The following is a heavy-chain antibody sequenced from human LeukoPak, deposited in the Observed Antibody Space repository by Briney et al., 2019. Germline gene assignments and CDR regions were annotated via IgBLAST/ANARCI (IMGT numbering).Heavy chain of an antibody. CDR3: ARALSNVWGSYDS. CDR2: INHSGST. D-gene: IGHD3-16*01. V-gene: IGHV4-34*01. J-gene: IGHJ4*02. Sequence: SETLSLTCAVYGGSFSGHYWTWIRQTPGKGLEWIGEINHSGSTNSNLSLKSRVAISVDMSKNQFSLKVTSVTAADSAVYYRARALSNVWGSYDSWGQGNPVTVSS. CDR1: GGSFSGHY.